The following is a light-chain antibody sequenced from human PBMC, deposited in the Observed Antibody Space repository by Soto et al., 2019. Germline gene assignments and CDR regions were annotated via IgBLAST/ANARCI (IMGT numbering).Light chain of an antibody. CDR1: QSISSR. CDR2: KAS. Sequence: DIQMTQSPSTLSASIGDRVTITCRASQSISSRLAWYQQKPGKAPKLLIYKASSLESGVPSRFSGSGSGTEFTLTISSLQPDDFAAYYCQQYSTYVWTFGQGTKVEI. CDR3: QQYSTYVWT. V-gene: IGKV1-5*03. J-gene: IGKJ1*01.